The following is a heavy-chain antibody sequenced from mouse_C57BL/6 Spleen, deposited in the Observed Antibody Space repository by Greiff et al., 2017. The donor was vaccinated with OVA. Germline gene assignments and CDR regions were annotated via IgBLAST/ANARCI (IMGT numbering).Heavy chain of an antibody. J-gene: IGHJ2*01. V-gene: IGHV1-61*01. CDR3: ARSGGTYFDY. D-gene: IGHD3-1*01. CDR2: IYPSDSET. CDR1: GYTFTSYW. Sequence: QVQLQQPGAELVRPGSSVQLSCKASGYTFTSYWMDWVKQRPGQGLEWIGNIYPSDSETHYNQKFTDKATLTVDKSSSTAYMQLSSLTSEDSAVYYCARSGGTYFDYWGQGTTLTVSS.